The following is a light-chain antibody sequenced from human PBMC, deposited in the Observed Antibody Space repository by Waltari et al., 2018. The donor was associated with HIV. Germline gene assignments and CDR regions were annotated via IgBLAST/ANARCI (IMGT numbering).Light chain of an antibody. J-gene: IGKJ4*01. CDR3: QNYNSAPLT. V-gene: IGKV1-27*01. CDR1: QDISNY. CDR2: AAY. Sequence: DIQLTQSPSSLSASFGDRVTITCRASQDISNYIAWYQQKPGKVPKVLMYAAYTLESGVPSRFSGSGSGTDFTLTISSLQPEDVATYYCQNYNSAPLTFGGGTKVEIK.